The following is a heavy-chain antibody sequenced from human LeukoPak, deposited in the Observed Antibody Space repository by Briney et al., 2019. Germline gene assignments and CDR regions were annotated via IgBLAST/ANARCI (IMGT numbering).Heavy chain of an antibody. Sequence: SGTLSLTCAVSGGSISSSNWWSWVRQPPGKGLEWIGEIYHSGSTNYNPSLKSRVTISVDKSKNQFSLKLSSVTAADTAVYYCARHVIMITFGGVIAYDAFDIWGQGTMVTVSS. CDR2: IYHSGST. CDR3: ARHVIMITFGGVIAYDAFDI. CDR1: GGSISSSNW. D-gene: IGHD3-16*02. V-gene: IGHV4-4*02. J-gene: IGHJ3*02.